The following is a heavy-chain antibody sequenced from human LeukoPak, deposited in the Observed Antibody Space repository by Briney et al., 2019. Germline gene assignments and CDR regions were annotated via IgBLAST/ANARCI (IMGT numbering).Heavy chain of an antibody. Sequence: GGSLRLSCAASGFTFISYAMHWVRQAPGKGLEWVAVISYDGSNKSYADSVKGRFTISRDNSKNTVYLQVNSLRAEDTAVYYCAGQLPRIVVVGLDHWGQGTLVTVSS. J-gene: IGHJ4*02. CDR3: AGQLPRIVVVGLDH. D-gene: IGHD3-22*01. CDR2: ISYDGSNK. V-gene: IGHV3-30*04. CDR1: GFTFISYA.